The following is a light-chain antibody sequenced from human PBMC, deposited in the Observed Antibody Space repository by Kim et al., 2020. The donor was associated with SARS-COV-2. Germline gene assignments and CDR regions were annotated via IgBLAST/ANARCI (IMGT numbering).Light chain of an antibody. CDR1: SLRSYY. V-gene: IGLV3-19*01. CDR2: GKN. Sequence: SSELTQDPAVSVALGQTVRITCQGDSLRSYYASWYQQKPGQAPVLVIYGKNNRPSGIPDRFSGSSSGNTASLTITWAQAEDEADYYFNSRDSSGNHLVFG. CDR3: NSRDSSGNHLV. J-gene: IGLJ2*01.